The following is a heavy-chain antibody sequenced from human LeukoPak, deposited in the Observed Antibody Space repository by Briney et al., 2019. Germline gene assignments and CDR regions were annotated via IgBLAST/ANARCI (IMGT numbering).Heavy chain of an antibody. V-gene: IGHV4-59*08. CDR1: GGSTSSYY. CDR3: ARLLPHDAFDI. CDR2: IYYSGST. D-gene: IGHD2/OR15-2a*01. Sequence: SETLSLTCSVSGGSTSSYYWSWIRQSPGKGLEWIGYIYYSGSTNYNPSLKSRDTISVDMSKNQFSLKLSSVTAADTAVYYCARLLPHDAFDIWGQGTMVTVSS. J-gene: IGHJ3*02.